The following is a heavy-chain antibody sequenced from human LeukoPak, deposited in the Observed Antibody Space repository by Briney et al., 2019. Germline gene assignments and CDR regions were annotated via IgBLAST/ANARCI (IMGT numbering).Heavy chain of an antibody. CDR3: ARARVGITMIVVSPNPADAFDI. D-gene: IGHD3-22*01. J-gene: IGHJ3*02. CDR2: INAGNGNT. Sequence: ASVKVSCKASGYTFNTYAMHWVRQAAGHRLEWMGWINAGNGNTKYSQKFQGRVTITRATSASTANMELSSLRSEDTAVYYCARARVGITMIVVSPNPADAFDIWGQGTMVTVSS. V-gene: IGHV1-3*01. CDR1: GYTFNTYA.